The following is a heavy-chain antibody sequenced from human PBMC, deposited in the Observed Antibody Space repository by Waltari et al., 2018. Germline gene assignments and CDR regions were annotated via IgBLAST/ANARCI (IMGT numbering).Heavy chain of an antibody. CDR3: ARGLNY. J-gene: IGHJ4*02. V-gene: IGHV4-38-2*02. Sequence: SGYYWGWIRQPPGKGLEWIGSIYHSGSTYYNPSLKSRVTISVDTSKNQFSLKLSSVTAADTAVYYCARGLNYWGQGTLVTVSS. CDR2: IYHSGST. D-gene: IGHD3-22*01. CDR1: SGYY.